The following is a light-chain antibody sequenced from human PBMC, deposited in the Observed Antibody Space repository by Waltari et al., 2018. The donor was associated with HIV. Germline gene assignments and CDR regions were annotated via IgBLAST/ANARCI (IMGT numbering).Light chain of an antibody. CDR2: DVS. V-gene: IGLV2-14*03. J-gene: IGLJ1*01. Sequence: QSALTQPASVSGSPGQPIPISCIGTSSDAGGYNYVYWYQQHPGKAPNLMIYDVSTRPSGVSVRFSGSKSGNTASLTISGLQAEDEADYYCSSYTNSSTLEVFGTGTKVTVL. CDR1: SSDAGGYNY. CDR3: SSYTNSSTLEV.